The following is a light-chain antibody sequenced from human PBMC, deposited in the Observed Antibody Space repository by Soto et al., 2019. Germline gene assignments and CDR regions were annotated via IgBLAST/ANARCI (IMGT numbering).Light chain of an antibody. CDR2: STS. CDR1: SGSVSTRYY. CDR3: VLYMGSGIWV. J-gene: IGLJ3*02. V-gene: IGLV8-61*01. Sequence: QTVVTQEPSFSVSPGGTVTLTCGVSSGSVSTRYYRSWYQQTPGQAPRTLIYSTSTRSSGVPDRFSGSIVGNKAALTISGAQADDESDYYCVLYMGSGIWVFGGGTQLTVL.